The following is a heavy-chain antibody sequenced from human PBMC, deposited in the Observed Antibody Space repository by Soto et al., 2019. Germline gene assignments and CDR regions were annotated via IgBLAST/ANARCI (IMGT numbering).Heavy chain of an antibody. J-gene: IGHJ6*02. CDR2: ISAYNGNT. CDR3: GREGFYYDSSVYLRAEYYYGMDV. CDR1: GYTFTSYG. D-gene: IGHD3-22*01. V-gene: IGHV1-18*01. Sequence: ASVKVSCKASGYTFTSYGISWVRQAPGQGLEWMGWISAYNGNTNYAQKLQGRVTMTTDTSTSTDYMELRSLRSEDTSVYYCGREGFYYDSSVYLRAEYYYGMDVWGQATTVTVAS.